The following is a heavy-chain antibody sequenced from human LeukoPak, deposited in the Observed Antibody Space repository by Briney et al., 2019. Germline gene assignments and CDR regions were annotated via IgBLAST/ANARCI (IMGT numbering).Heavy chain of an antibody. J-gene: IGHJ4*02. Sequence: GGSLRLSCAASGFSLSDHVMHWVRQAPGRGLEWVANIKQDGSEKYYVDSVKGRFTISRDNAKNSLYLQMNSLRAEDTAVYYCARDRGSEYYDSSGYYLIPDYWGQGTLVTVSS. CDR3: ARDRGSEYYDSSGYYLIPDY. D-gene: IGHD3-22*01. CDR2: IKQDGSEK. CDR1: GFSLSDHV. V-gene: IGHV3-7*01.